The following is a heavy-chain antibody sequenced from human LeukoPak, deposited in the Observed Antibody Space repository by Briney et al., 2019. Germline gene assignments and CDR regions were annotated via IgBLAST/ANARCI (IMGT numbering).Heavy chain of an antibody. J-gene: IGHJ4*02. CDR1: GFTFSNYW. CDR3: ARGVIAAAGILDY. V-gene: IGHV3-21*01. D-gene: IGHD6-13*01. Sequence: GGSLRLSCVASGFTFSNYWMSWVRQAPGKGLEWVSSISSSSSYIYYADSVKGRFTISRDNAKNSLYLQMNSLRAEDTAVYYCARGVIAAAGILDYWGQGTLVTVSS. CDR2: ISSSSSYI.